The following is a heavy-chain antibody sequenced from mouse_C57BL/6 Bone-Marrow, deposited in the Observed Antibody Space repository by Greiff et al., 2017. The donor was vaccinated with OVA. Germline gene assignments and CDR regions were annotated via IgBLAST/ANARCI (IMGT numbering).Heavy chain of an antibody. CDR2: IDPSDSYT. CDR1: GYTFTSYW. V-gene: IGHV1-59*01. J-gene: IGHJ3*01. D-gene: IGHD3-3*01. CDR3: ARGSGTAY. Sequence: VQLQQSGAELVRPGTSVKLSCKASGYTFTSYWMHWVKQRPGQGLEWIGVIDPSDSYTNYNQKFKGKATLTVDTSSSTAYMQLSSLTSEDSAVYYCARGSGTAYWGQGTLVTVSA.